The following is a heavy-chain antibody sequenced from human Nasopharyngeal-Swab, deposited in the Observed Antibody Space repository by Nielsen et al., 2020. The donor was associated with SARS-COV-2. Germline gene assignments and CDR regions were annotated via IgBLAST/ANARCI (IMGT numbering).Heavy chain of an antibody. Sequence: SQTLSLTCAVSGYSISSGYYWGWIRQPPGKGLEWIGSIYHSGSTYYNPSLKSRVTISVDTSKNQFSLKLSSVTAADTAVYYCARHEHIAAIRINWFDPWGQGTLVTVSS. V-gene: IGHV4-38-2*01. CDR2: IYHSGST. CDR1: GYSISSGYY. J-gene: IGHJ5*02. D-gene: IGHD6-13*01. CDR3: ARHEHIAAIRINWFDP.